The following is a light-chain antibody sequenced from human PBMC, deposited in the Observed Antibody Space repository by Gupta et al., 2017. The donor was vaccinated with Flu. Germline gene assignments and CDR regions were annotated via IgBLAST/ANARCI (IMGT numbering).Light chain of an antibody. V-gene: IGKV3-15*01. J-gene: IGKJ1*01. CDR2: GAS. CDR1: QSVNSK. Sequence: EIVMTQSPATLSVSLGDRVTLSCRASQSVNSKLAWYQQKPGQAPRLLFYGASTRDTSIPARFSGSGSGKEFTLTISSRQSEDFAIYYCQQYKDWPPWTFGQGTRVEIK. CDR3: QQYKDWPPWT.